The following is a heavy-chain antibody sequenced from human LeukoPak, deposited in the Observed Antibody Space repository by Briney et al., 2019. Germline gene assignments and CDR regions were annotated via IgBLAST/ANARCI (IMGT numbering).Heavy chain of an antibody. Sequence: KPSETLSLTCTVSGGSISSYYWSWIRQPAGKGLEWIGRIYTSGSTNYNPSLKSRVTMSVDTSKIRFSLKLSSVTAADTAVYYCAREGEVVVAPHYGMDVWGQGTTVTVSS. CDR3: AREGEVVVAPHYGMDV. CDR1: GGSISSYY. V-gene: IGHV4-4*07. CDR2: IYTSGST. D-gene: IGHD2-15*01. J-gene: IGHJ6*02.